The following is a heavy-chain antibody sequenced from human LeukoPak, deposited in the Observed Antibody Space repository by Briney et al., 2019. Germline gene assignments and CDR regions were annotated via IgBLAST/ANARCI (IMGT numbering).Heavy chain of an antibody. J-gene: IGHJ3*02. CDR1: GGSIGRGTYY. CDR3: ARQWGDGYPAFAFDI. D-gene: IGHD5-24*01. CDR2: IFSTGST. Sequence: SQTLSLTCGVSGGSIGRGTYYWAWIRQPAGKAPEWIGRIFSTGSTSYNPSLKSRVTILVDTSKNQFSLNLSSVTAADTAVYYCARQWGDGYPAFAFDIWGQGTMVTVSS. V-gene: IGHV4-61*02.